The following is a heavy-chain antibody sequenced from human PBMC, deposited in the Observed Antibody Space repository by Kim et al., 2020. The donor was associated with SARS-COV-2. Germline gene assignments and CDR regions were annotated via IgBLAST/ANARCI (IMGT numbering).Heavy chain of an antibody. J-gene: IGHJ2*01. V-gene: IGHV3-21*01. CDR2: ISSSSSYI. CDR3: ARDRSGCSSTSCYRSYWYFDL. Sequence: GGSLRLSCAASGFTFSSYSMNWVRQAPGKGLEWVSSISSSSSYIYYADSVKGRFTISRDNAKNSLYLQMNSLRAEDTAVYYCARDRSGCSSTSCYRSYWYFDLWGRGTLVTVSS. CDR1: GFTFSSYS. D-gene: IGHD2-2*01.